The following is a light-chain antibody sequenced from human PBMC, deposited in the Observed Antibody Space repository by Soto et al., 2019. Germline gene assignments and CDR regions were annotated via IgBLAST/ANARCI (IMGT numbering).Light chain of an antibody. J-gene: IGLJ2*01. Sequence: QAVVTQEPSFSVSPGGTVTLTCGLSSGSVSTSYYPSWYQQTPGQAPRTLIYSTNTRSSGVPDRFSGSILGNKAALTITGAQADDESDYYCVLYMGSVVFGGGTKLHRP. V-gene: IGLV8-61*01. CDR3: VLYMGSVV. CDR2: STN. CDR1: SGSVSTSYY.